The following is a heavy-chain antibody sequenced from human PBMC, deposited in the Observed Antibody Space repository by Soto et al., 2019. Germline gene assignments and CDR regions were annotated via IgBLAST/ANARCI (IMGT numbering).Heavy chain of an antibody. CDR2: ISSSSSYI. CDR1: GFTFSSYS. V-gene: IGHV3-21*01. CDR3: ARDPGSWLIDP. J-gene: IGHJ5*02. D-gene: IGHD6-13*01. Sequence: GGSLRLSCAASGFTFSSYSMNWVRQAPGKGLEWVSSISSSSSYIYYADSVKGRFTISRDNAKNSLYLQMNSLRAEDTALYYCARDPGSWLIDPWGQGTLVTVSS.